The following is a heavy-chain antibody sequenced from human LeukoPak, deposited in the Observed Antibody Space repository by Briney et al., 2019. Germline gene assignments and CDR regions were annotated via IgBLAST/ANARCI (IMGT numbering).Heavy chain of an antibody. CDR3: AKGPWGSSTSCYFNY. D-gene: IGHD2-2*01. CDR1: GYTFTSYD. V-gene: IGHV1-8*03. Sequence: ASVKVSCKASGYTFTSYDINWVRQATGQGLEWMGWMNPNSGNTGYAQKFQGRVTITRNTSISTAYMELSSLRSEDTAVYYCAKGPWGSSTSCYFNYWGQGTLVTVSS. J-gene: IGHJ4*02. CDR2: MNPNSGNT.